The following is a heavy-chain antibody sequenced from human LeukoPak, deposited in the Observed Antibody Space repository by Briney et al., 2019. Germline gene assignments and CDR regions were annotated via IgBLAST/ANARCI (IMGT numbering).Heavy chain of an antibody. Sequence: SQTLSLTCTVSGGSISSGDYYWSWIRQPPGKGLEWIGYIYYSGSTYYNPSLKSRVTISVDTSKNQFSLKLSSVTAGDTAVYYCARLVTTLLYFDYWGQGTLVTVSS. J-gene: IGHJ4*02. CDR3: ARLVTTLLYFDY. CDR1: GGSISSGDYY. D-gene: IGHD4-17*01. CDR2: IYYSGST. V-gene: IGHV4-30-4*08.